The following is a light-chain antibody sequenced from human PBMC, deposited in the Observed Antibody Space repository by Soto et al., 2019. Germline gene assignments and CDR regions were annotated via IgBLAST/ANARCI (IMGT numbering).Light chain of an antibody. V-gene: IGKV1-13*02. CDR1: QGLGTS. J-gene: IGKJ3*01. CDR3: QQYIAYPVT. Sequence: AIPLTQSPSSLSASVGERLSISCRASQGLGTSLAWYQQKPGTAPKLLIYDASTLESGVPSRFSGSGSGADFTLTISSLQPEDFAAYYCQQYIAYPVTFGPGTKVNIK. CDR2: DAS.